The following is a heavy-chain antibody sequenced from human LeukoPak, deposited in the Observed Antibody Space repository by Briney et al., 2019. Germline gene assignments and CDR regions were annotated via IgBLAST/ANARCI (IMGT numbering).Heavy chain of an antibody. D-gene: IGHD3-22*01. J-gene: IGHJ4*02. V-gene: IGHV1-18*04. CDR3: ARHTYYYDSSGYESSWYFDY. CDR2: ISAHNGNT. Sequence: ASVKVSCKASGYTFTGYYMHWVRQAPGQGLEWMGWISAHNGNTNYAQKLQGRVTMTTDTSTSTAYMELRSLRSDDTAVYYCARHTYYYDSSGYESSWYFDYWGQGTLVTVSS. CDR1: GYTFTGYY.